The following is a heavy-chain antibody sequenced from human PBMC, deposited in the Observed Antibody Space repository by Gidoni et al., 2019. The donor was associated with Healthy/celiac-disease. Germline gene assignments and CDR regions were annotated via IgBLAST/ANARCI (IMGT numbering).Heavy chain of an antibody. V-gene: IGHV5-51*01. CDR3: ARHVISSSGGMDV. D-gene: IGHD6-6*01. J-gene: IGHJ6*02. CDR2: IYPGDSDT. Sequence: KGLEWMGSIYPGDSDTRYSPSFQGQVTISADKSISTAYLQWSSLKASDTAMYYCARHVISSSGGMDVWGQGTTVTVSS.